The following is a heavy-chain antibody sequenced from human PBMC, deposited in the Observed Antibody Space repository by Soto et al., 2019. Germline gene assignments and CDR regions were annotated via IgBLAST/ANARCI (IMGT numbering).Heavy chain of an antibody. CDR3: ARDSYLVVPAAPLDY. V-gene: IGHV1-18*01. CDR2: ISAYNGNT. Sequence: ASVKVSCKASGYTFTSYGISWVRQAPGQGLEWMGWISAYNGNTNYAQKLQGRVTMTTDTSTSTAYMELRSLRSDDTAVYYCARDSYLVVPAAPLDYWGQGTLVTVSS. D-gene: IGHD2-2*01. J-gene: IGHJ4*02. CDR1: GYTFTSYG.